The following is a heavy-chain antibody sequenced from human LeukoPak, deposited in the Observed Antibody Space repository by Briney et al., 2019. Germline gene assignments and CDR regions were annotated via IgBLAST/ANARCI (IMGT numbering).Heavy chain of an antibody. CDR3: ARGAGAFDI. J-gene: IGHJ3*02. Sequence: SETLSLTCTVSGGSISSSSYYWGWIRQPAGKGVEWIGRIYTSGSTNYNPSLKSRVTMSVDRSRNQFSLKLSSVTAADTAVYYCARGAGAFDIWGQGTMVTVSS. CDR1: GGSISSSSYY. CDR2: IYTSGST. V-gene: IGHV4-61*02.